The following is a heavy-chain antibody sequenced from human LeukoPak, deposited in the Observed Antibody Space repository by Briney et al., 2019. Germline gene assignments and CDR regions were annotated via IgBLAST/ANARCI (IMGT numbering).Heavy chain of an antibody. CDR2: IYYSGST. D-gene: IGHD5-24*01. J-gene: IGHJ5*02. CDR3: ARVAGDGYNYQGDWFDP. Sequence: SETLSLTCTVSGGSISSYYWSWIRQPPGKGLEWIGYIYYSGSTNYNPSLKSRVTISVDTSKNQFSLKLSSVTAADTAVYYCARVAGDGYNYQGDWFDPWGQGTLVTVSS. V-gene: IGHV4-59*01. CDR1: GGSISSYY.